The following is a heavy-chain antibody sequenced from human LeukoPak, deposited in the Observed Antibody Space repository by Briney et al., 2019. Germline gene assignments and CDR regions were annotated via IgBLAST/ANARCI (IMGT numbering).Heavy chain of an antibody. V-gene: IGHV1-69*05. Sequence: GASVKVSCKASGYTFTSYYMHWVRQAPGQGLEWMGRIIPIFGTANYAQQFQGRVTITTDESTSTAYMELSSLRSEDTAVYYCARDYYDSSGYYYAHDYWGQGTLVTVSS. J-gene: IGHJ4*02. CDR2: IIPIFGTA. CDR1: GYTFTSYY. D-gene: IGHD3-22*01. CDR3: ARDYYDSSGYYYAHDY.